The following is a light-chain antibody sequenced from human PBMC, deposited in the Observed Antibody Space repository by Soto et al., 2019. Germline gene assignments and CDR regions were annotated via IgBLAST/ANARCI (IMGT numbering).Light chain of an antibody. CDR1: SSDVGGYNY. CDR3: SSYAGSYTVV. V-gene: IGLV2-8*01. Sequence: QSALTQPPSASGSPGQSFTISCTGTSSDVGGYNYVSWYQQHPGKAPKLMIYEVTKRPSGVPDRFSASKSGNTASLTVSGLQAEDEAAYYCSSYAGSYTVVFGGGTKLTVL. CDR2: EVT. J-gene: IGLJ2*01.